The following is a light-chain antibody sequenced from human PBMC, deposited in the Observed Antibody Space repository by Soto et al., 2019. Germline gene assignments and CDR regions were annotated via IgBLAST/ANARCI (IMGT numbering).Light chain of an antibody. V-gene: IGKV1-39*01. J-gene: IGKJ1*01. CDR3: QQSYSTTWT. CDR1: QSISTY. Sequence: DIQMTQSPSSLSASVGDRVTITCRASQSISTYLNWYQQKPGKAPNLLIYTTSNLESGVPSRFSGSGSGTDFTLTISSLQPEDFATYSCQQSYSTTWTFGQGTKVDIK. CDR2: TTS.